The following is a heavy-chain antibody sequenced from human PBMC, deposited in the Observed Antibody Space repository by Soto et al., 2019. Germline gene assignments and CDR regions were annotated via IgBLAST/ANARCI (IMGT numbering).Heavy chain of an antibody. CDR2: IYYSGST. CDR1: GGSISSGGYY. J-gene: IGHJ6*02. D-gene: IGHD2-21*02. CDR3: ARESVTYCGGDCPYYGMGV. Sequence: QVQLQESGPGLVKPSQTLSLTCTVSGGSISSGGYYWSWIRQHPGKGLEWIGYIYYSGSTYYNPSLKIRVTIAVDTSKNQFSLKLSSVTAADTAVYYCARESVTYCGGDCPYYGMGVWGQGTTVTVSS. V-gene: IGHV4-31*03.